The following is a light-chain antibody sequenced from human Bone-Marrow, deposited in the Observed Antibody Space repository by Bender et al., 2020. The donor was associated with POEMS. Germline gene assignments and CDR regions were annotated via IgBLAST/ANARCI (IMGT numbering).Light chain of an antibody. CDR1: SSNIGGNA. CDR2: GND. V-gene: IGLV1-44*01. J-gene: IGLJ3*02. CDR3: SAWDGLLNGGV. Sequence: QSVLTQPPSASVTPGQRATISCSGSSSNIGGNAVNWWQQLPGTAPKLLIYGNDQRPSGVPDRFSGSKSGTAASLAISGLQSEDEADYFCSAWDGLLNGGVVGGGTELTVL.